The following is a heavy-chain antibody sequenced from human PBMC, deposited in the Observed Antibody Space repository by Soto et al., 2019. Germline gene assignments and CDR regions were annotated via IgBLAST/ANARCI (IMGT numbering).Heavy chain of an antibody. J-gene: IGHJ4*02. CDR1: GGSISSGGYY. V-gene: IGHV4-31*03. CDR3: ARVGTSSGWLYYFDY. CDR2: IYYSGST. Sequence: SETLSLTCTVSGGSISSGGYYWSWIRQHPGKGLEWIGYIYYSGSTYYNPSLKSRVTISVDTSKNQFSLKLSSVTAADTAVYYCARVGTSSGWLYYFDYWGQGTLVTVSS. D-gene: IGHD6-19*01.